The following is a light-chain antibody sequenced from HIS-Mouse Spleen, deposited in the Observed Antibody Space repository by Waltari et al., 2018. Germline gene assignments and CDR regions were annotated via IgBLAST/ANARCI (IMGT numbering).Light chain of an antibody. Sequence: QSALTQPASVSGSPGQSIPISCTGTSSDVGSYNLVSWYQQHPGKAPKLMIYEGSKRPSGVSNRFSGSKSGNTASLTISGLKAEDEADYYCCSYAGSSTFVVVFGGGTKLTVL. J-gene: IGLJ2*01. CDR3: CSYAGSSTFVVV. CDR1: SSDVGSYNL. CDR2: EGS. V-gene: IGLV2-23*03.